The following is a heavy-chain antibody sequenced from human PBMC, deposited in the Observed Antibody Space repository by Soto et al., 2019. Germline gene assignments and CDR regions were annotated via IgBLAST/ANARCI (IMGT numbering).Heavy chain of an antibody. CDR1: GFTFSRYW. CDR2: IKQDGSEK. D-gene: IGHD2-2*01. V-gene: IGHV3-7*01. Sequence: EVQLVESGGGLVQPGGSLRLSCAASGFTFSRYWMSWVSQAPGQGLEGVANIKQDGSEKYYVDSVKGRFTISRDNAKNSLYLQMNSLRIEDTAVYYCAGEGRGYCSSTSCPGIWGQGTLVTVSS. J-gene: IGHJ4*02. CDR3: AGEGRGYCSSTSCPGI.